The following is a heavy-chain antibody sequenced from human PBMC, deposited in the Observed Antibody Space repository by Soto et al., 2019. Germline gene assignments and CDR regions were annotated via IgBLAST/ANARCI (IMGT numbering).Heavy chain of an antibody. CDR2: VNPSGGST. D-gene: IGHD2-15*01. CDR1: GYIFTAYS. Sequence: QVQLEQSGAEVKKPGASVKVSCKASGYIFTAYSMHWVRRAPGQGLQWMGVVNPSGGSTNYAQKFQGRITLTRDTSRNTFYMDLSSLTSEDTAFYYCAREENCSDGICYSEYFQRWGQGTLVTVSS. V-gene: IGHV1-46*01. CDR3: AREENCSDGICYSEYFQR. J-gene: IGHJ1*01.